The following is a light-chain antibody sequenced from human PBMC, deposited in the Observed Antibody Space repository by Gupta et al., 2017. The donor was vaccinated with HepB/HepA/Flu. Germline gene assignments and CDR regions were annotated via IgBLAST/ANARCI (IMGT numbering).Light chain of an antibody. CDR1: QGISNY. Sequence: DIQMTPSPSSLSASVGDRVTITCRASQGISNYLAWYQQKPGKVPKLLIYAASTVQSGVPSRFSGSGSGTDFTLTISSLQPEDVATYYCQKYNSAPRTFGQGTKVEIK. CDR2: AAS. V-gene: IGKV1-27*01. CDR3: QKYNSAPRT. J-gene: IGKJ1*01.